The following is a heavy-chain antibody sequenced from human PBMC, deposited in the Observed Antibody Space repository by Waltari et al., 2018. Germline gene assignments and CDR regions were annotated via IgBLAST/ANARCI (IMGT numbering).Heavy chain of an antibody. J-gene: IGHJ4*02. Sequence: QVQLVQSGAEVKQPGAPVKVYCKASGFTLGSYAVSWVREAPAQGLEWMGVIIPHDGMINYAEKYQVRATITADTATSTAYMEGSSRGSADTAVYYWARGGSGHLDDGGQAVLVTVSS. CDR2: IIPHDGMI. CDR3: ARGGSGHLDD. V-gene: IGHV1-69*10. CDR1: GFTLGSYA. D-gene: IGHD6-25*01.